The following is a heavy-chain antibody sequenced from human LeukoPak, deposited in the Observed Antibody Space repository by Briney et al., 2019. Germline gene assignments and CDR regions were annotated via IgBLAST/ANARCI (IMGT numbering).Heavy chain of an antibody. J-gene: IGHJ3*02. CDR2: IYYSGST. V-gene: IGHV4-30-4*08. D-gene: IGHD2-2*01. CDR3: AREVRYCSSTSCYPDAFDI. Sequence: SQTLSLTCTVSGGSISSGDYYWSWIRQPPGKGLEWIGYIYYSGSTYYNPSLKSRGTISVDTSKNHFSLKLRSVTAADTAVYYCAREVRYCSSTSCYPDAFDIWGQGTMVTVSS. CDR1: GGSISSGDYY.